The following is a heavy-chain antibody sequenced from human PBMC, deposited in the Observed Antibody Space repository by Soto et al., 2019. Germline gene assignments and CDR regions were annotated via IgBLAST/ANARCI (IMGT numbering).Heavy chain of an antibody. D-gene: IGHD3-10*01. CDR3: ATGGAILVRGAIVDGLHLEV. Sequence: ELQLVESGGGLIQPGGSLRLSCVASGLTVTRNYMTWVRLAPGKGLECVSVIHTGGATHYTDSVKGRFTVTRDESKNALVLQKNSLIGDDAAVDYYATGGAILVRGAIVDGLHLEVWGQGTVVTVSS. V-gene: IGHV3-53*02. CDR2: IHTGGAT. J-gene: IGHJ4*02. CDR1: GLTVTRNY.